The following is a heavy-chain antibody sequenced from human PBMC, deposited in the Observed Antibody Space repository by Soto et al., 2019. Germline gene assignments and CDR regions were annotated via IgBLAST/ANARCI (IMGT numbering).Heavy chain of an antibody. Sequence: ASVNVSCKASGDTSSNYGVSWVRQAPGQGLEWMGGILPVFGTTTYARNFQGRITITADKSTSTVYMELTSLRSDDTATYYCARDPDEVVGTDYHYYGMDVWDQGATVTVSS. V-gene: IGHV1-69*06. D-gene: IGHD1-26*01. CDR3: ARDPDEVVGTDYHYYGMDV. CDR2: ILPVFGTT. CDR1: GDTSSNYG. J-gene: IGHJ6*02.